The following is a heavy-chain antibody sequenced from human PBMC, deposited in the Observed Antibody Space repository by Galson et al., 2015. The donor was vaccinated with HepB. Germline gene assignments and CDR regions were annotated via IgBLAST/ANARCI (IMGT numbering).Heavy chain of an antibody. CDR3: ARAFLVAPLWVDAFDI. CDR2: ISAYNGNT. CDR1: GYTFTSYG. V-gene: IGHV1-18*04. D-gene: IGHD5-12*01. J-gene: IGHJ3*02. Sequence: SVKVSCKASGYTFTSYGISWVRQAPGQGLEWMGWISAYNGNTNYAQKLQGSVTMTTDTSTSTAYMELRSLRSDDTAVYYCARAFLVAPLWVDAFDIWGQGTMVTVSS.